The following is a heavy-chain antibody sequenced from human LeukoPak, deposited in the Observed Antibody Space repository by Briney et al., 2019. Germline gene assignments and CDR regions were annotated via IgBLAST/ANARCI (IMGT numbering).Heavy chain of an antibody. CDR1: GYTFTSYD. Sequence: ASVKVSCKASGYTFTSYDIDWVRQATGQGLEWVGWMNPNSGNTGYAQKFQGRVTITRNTSISTAYMELSSLRSEDTAVYYCAVDSSGYYLPFDYWGQGTLVTVSS. J-gene: IGHJ4*02. V-gene: IGHV1-8*03. D-gene: IGHD3-22*01. CDR3: AVDSSGYYLPFDY. CDR2: MNPNSGNT.